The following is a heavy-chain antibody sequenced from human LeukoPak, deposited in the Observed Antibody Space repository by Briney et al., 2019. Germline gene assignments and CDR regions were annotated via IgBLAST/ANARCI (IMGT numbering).Heavy chain of an antibody. V-gene: IGHV5-51*01. CDR2: IYPGDSDT. Sequence: GESLKISCHASAYSFTRYWISWVRHMTRKGLEWMGIIYPGDSDTRYSPSFQGQVTISADKSINTAYLQWSSLKASDTAMYYCARRAPVVTAWGAFDIWGQGTMVTVSS. D-gene: IGHD2-21*02. CDR3: ARRAPVVTAWGAFDI. CDR1: AYSFTRYW. J-gene: IGHJ3*02.